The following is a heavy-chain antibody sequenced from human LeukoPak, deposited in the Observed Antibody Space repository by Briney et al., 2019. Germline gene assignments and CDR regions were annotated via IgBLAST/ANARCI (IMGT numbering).Heavy chain of an antibody. V-gene: IGHV4-39*01. D-gene: IGHD6-19*01. CDR3: ARHMEGRAVAGTLGAFDI. CDR1: GGSISSDDYY. J-gene: IGHJ3*02. CDR2: IHYTGNT. Sequence: SETLSLTCTVSGGSISSDDYYWAWIPQPPGKELEWIGAIHYTGNTYYNPSLASRVTISVDTSKNQFSLKVTSMTATDTAVYYCARHMEGRAVAGTLGAFDIWGQGTMDTVSS.